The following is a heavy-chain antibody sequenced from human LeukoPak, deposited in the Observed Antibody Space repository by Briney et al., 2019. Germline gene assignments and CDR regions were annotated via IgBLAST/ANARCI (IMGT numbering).Heavy chain of an antibody. CDR1: GGSFSGYY. J-gene: IGHJ4*02. CDR2: INHSGST. Sequence: SETLSLTCAVYGGSFSGYYWSWIRQPPGKGLEWIGEINHSGSTNYNPALKSRVTISVDTSKNQFSLKLSSVPAADTAVYYCARGTPPSATNDYWGQGTLVTVSS. D-gene: IGHD2-8*01. CDR3: ARGTPPSATNDY. V-gene: IGHV4-34*01.